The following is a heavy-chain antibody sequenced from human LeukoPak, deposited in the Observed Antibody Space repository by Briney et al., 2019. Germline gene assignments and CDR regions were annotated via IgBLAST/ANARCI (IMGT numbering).Heavy chain of an antibody. CDR1: GGSFSGYY. J-gene: IGHJ4*02. CDR2: INHSGST. CDR3: ARGPGYSGSYYRHFDY. Sequence: SETLSLTCAVYGGSFSGYYWGWIRQPPGKGLEWIGEINHSGSTNYNPSLKSRVTISVDTSKNQFSLKLSSVTAADTAVYYCARGPGYSGSYYRHFDYWGQGTLVTVSS. V-gene: IGHV4-34*01. D-gene: IGHD1-26*01.